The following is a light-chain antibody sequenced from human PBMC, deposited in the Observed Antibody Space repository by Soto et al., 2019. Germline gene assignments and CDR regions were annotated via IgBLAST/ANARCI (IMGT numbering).Light chain of an antibody. J-gene: IGKJ2*03. CDR1: ESVNNF. Sequence: EIVLTQSPATLSLSPGERATLSCRASESVNNFLAWYQQKPGQAPRLLIYDASNRATGVPARFSGSGSGKDFTLIIGTLESEEFSVYYCQHRWNWAYGFGQGTKLEI. CDR2: DAS. CDR3: QHRWNWAYG. V-gene: IGKV3-11*01.